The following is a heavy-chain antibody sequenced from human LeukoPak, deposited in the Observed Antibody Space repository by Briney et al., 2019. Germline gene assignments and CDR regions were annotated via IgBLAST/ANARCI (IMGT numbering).Heavy chain of an antibody. J-gene: IGHJ4*02. CDR1: AYTFTGYY. Sequence: ASVKVSCKASAYTFTGYYMHWVRQAPGQGLEWMGWINPNINGTNYAQKFQGRVTMTGDRSISTAYMELSRLRSDDTAVYYCARERTPGSGYGVDYWGQGTVVTVSS. D-gene: IGHD6-25*01. CDR3: ARERTPGSGYGVDY. CDR2: INPNINGT. V-gene: IGHV1-2*02.